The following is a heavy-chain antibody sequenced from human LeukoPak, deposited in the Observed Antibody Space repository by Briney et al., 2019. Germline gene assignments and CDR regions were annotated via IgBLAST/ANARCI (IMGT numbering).Heavy chain of an antibody. D-gene: IGHD1-26*01. J-gene: IGHJ4*02. V-gene: IGHV3-9*01. CDR3: EKDHSPRGSYKFPDY. CDR1: GFTFDDYA. Sequence: GGSLRLSCAASGFTFDDYAMHWVRQAPGKGLEWVSGISWNSGSIGYADSVKGRFTISRDNAKNSLYLQMNSLRADDTALYYCEKDHSPRGSYKFPDYWGKGTLVTVSS. CDR2: ISWNSGSI.